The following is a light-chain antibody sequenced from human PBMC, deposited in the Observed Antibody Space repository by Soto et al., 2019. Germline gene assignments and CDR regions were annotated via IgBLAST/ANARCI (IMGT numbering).Light chain of an antibody. J-gene: IGLJ1*01. CDR1: SSDVGSYYY. CDR2: EVT. V-gene: IGLV2-14*01. CDR3: TSYTITSTYV. Sequence: QSVLTQPASVSGSPGQSITISCTGTSSDVGSYYYVSWYQHHPGKAPKLLIYEVTNRPSGVSNRFSGSKSGNMASLTISGLQAEDEADYYCTSYTITSTYVFGTGTKVTV.